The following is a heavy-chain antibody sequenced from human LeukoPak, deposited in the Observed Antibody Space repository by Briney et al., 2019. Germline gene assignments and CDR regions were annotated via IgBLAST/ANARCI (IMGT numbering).Heavy chain of an antibody. Sequence: GGSLRLSCAASGFTFSSYAMSWVRQAPGKGLEWVSAISGSGGSTYYADSVKGRFTISRDNSKNTLYLQMNSLRAEDTAVYYCARDRDYPRDQFDYWGQGTLVTVSS. CDR1: GFTFSSYA. V-gene: IGHV3-23*01. CDR3: ARDRDYPRDQFDY. J-gene: IGHJ4*02. D-gene: IGHD4-17*01. CDR2: ISGSGGST.